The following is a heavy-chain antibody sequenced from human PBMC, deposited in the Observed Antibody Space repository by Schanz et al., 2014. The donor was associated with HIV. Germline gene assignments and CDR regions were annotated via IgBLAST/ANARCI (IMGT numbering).Heavy chain of an antibody. CDR3: ALSRPSGYGGSWYFDL. CDR2: ISGSSIT. CDR1: GFAVSGNY. D-gene: IGHD2-15*01. J-gene: IGHJ2*01. Sequence: EVQLVESGGGLIQPGGSRRLSCAASGFAVSGNYMSWVRQAPGKGLEWVSAISGSSITYSADSVKGRFTISRDNSKNTLYLQMNSLRAEDTAVYYCALSRPSGYGGSWYFDLWGRGTLVAVSS. V-gene: IGHV3-53*01.